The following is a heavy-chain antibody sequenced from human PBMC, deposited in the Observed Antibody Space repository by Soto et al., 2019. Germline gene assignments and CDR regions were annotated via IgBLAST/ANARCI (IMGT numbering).Heavy chain of an antibody. V-gene: IGHV3-74*01. D-gene: IGHD2-2*01. Sequence: ETLSLTCAVYGGSFSGYYWMHWVRQAPGKGLVWVSHINGDGSTTGYADSVKGRFTISRDNAKNTLYLQMHSLRADDTAVYYCGRGGVPASIDYWGQGSLVTVSS. CDR2: INGDGSTT. CDR3: GRGGVPASIDY. J-gene: IGHJ4*02. CDR1: GGSFSGYYW.